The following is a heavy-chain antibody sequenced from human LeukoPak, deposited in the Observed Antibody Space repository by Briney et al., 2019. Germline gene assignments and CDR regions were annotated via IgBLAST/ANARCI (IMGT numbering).Heavy chain of an antibody. D-gene: IGHD4-17*01. V-gene: IGHV5-51*01. J-gene: IGHJ4*02. CDR3: ARSMTTVTPLDY. CDR1: GYIFSNYW. Sequence: GESLKISCKVSGYIFSNYWIGWVRQMPGKGLEWMGIIYPGDSDSRYSPSFQGQVTLSVDKSINTAYLQWSSLKASDTAMYYCARSMTTVTPLDYWGQGTLVTASS. CDR2: IYPGDSDS.